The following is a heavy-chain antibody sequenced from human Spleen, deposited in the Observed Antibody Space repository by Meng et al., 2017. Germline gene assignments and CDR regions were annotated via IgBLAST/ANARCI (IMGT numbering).Heavy chain of an antibody. V-gene: IGHV1-18*01. CDR1: GYTFTSYG. CDR2: ISGYNGNT. Sequence: QVRLGQSGAEVKKPGASVKVSCKASGYTFTSYGVTWVRQAPGQGPQWMGWISGYNGNTNYAEELQGRVTMTTDTSTSTAYLELRSLRSDDTAMYYCARDEDISAAGKLFGDYWGQGTLVTVSS. J-gene: IGHJ4*02. CDR3: ARDEDISAAGKLFGDY. D-gene: IGHD6-25*01.